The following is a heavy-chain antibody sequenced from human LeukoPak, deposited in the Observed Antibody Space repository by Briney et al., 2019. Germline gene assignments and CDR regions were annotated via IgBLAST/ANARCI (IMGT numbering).Heavy chain of an antibody. V-gene: IGHV3-11*04. CDR1: GFTFSDNY. Sequence: PGGSLRLSCAASGFTFSDNYMSWIRQAPGKGLEWVSYISSSGNTTYNADSVKGRFSITRDNAKNSLYLHMNTLGAEDTAVYYCARDRAGTYFPEYFDYWGQGTLVTVSS. J-gene: IGHJ4*02. D-gene: IGHD1-26*01. CDR3: ARDRAGTYFPEYFDY. CDR2: ISSSGNTT.